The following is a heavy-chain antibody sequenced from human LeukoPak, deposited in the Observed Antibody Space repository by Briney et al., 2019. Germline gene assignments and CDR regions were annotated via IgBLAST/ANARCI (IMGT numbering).Heavy chain of an antibody. CDR3: AREAVVTASAFDI. CDR2: ISYDGSNK. Sequence: GRSLRLSCAASGFAFSSYAMHWVRQAPGKGLEWVAVISYDGSNKYYADSVKGRFTISRDNSKNTLYLQMNSLRAEDTAVNYCAREAVVTASAFDIWGQGTMVTVSS. D-gene: IGHD2-21*02. J-gene: IGHJ3*02. CDR1: GFAFSSYA. V-gene: IGHV3-30-3*01.